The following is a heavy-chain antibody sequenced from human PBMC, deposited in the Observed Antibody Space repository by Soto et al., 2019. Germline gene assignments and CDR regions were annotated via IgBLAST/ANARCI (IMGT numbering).Heavy chain of an antibody. CDR3: ARDSDRYDYGDYVPFDY. Sequence: GGSLRLSCAASGFTFNDHYMDWVRQAPGKGLEWVGRSRNKANSYRTSYDAFVEGRFTISRDESRNSLVLQLSSLRTEDTAVYYCARDSDRYDYGDYVPFDYWGQGTLVTVSS. D-gene: IGHD4-17*01. CDR1: GFTFNDHY. CDR2: SRNKANSYRT. J-gene: IGHJ4*02. V-gene: IGHV3-72*01.